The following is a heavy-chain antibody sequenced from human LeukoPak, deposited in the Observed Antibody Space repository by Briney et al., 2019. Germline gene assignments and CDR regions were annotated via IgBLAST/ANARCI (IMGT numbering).Heavy chain of an antibody. CDR3: ARYGSGSYYTPPNAFDI. V-gene: IGHV1-2*04. Sequence: ASVKVSCKASGYTFTGYYMHWVRQAPGQGLEWMGWINPNSGGTNYAQKFQGWVIMTRDTSISTAYMELSRLRSDDTAVYYCARYGSGSYYTPPNAFDIWGQGTMVTVSS. CDR2: INPNSGGT. CDR1: GYTFTGYY. J-gene: IGHJ3*02. D-gene: IGHD3-10*01.